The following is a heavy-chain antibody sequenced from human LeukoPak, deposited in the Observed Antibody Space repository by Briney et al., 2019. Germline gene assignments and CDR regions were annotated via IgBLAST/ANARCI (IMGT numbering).Heavy chain of an antibody. CDR1: GYTFTGYY. D-gene: IGHD4-17*01. Sequence: GASVKVSCKASGYTFTGYYMHWVRQAPGQGLEWMGWISAYNGNTNYAQKLQGRVTMTTDTSTSTAYMELRSLRSDDTAVYYCARYYGDYSTPLGYWGQGTLVTVSS. CDR3: ARYYGDYSTPLGY. CDR2: ISAYNGNT. J-gene: IGHJ4*02. V-gene: IGHV1-18*04.